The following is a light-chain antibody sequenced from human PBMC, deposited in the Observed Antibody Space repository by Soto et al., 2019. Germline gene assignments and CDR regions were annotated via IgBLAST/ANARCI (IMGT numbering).Light chain of an antibody. CDR1: QDIRTF. Sequence: DIQMTQSPTSLSASVGDRVTITCRAIQDIRTFVAWYQQKPGKAPKLLIYAASPLQSGVPPRFSGSGSGTDCTLTITSMQPEDVAPYSYEKYSSVHVFGPGTKVEIK. CDR2: AAS. J-gene: IGKJ3*01. V-gene: IGKV1-27*01. CDR3: EKYSSVHV.